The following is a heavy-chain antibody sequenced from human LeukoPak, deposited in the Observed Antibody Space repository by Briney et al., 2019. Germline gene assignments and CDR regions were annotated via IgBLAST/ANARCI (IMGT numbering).Heavy chain of an antibody. Sequence: SETLSLTCTVSGGSISSYYWSWIRQPPGKGLEWIGYIYTSGSTNYNPSLKSRVTISVDTSKNQFSLKLSSVTAADTAVYYCARHWPLKTAGPKMLLYRSWFDPWGQGTLVTVSS. CDR3: ARHWPLKTAGPKMLLYRSWFDP. CDR2: IYTSGST. CDR1: GGSISSYY. V-gene: IGHV4-4*09. D-gene: IGHD1-26*01. J-gene: IGHJ5*02.